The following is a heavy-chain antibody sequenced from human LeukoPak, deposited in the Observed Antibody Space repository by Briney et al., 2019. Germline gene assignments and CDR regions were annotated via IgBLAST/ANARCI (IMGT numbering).Heavy chain of an antibody. V-gene: IGHV3-9*03. CDR2: ISWNSGSM. CDR1: GFTFDDYA. D-gene: IGHD2-8*02. CDR3: AKDEFVASDFTGAFDI. Sequence: PGRSLRLSCAASGFTFDDYAMHWVRQAPGEGLEWVSGISWNSGSMGYAVSVKGRFTISRDDAKNSLYLQMNTLRAEDMALYYCAKDEFVASDFTGAFDIWGQGTMVTVSS. J-gene: IGHJ3*02.